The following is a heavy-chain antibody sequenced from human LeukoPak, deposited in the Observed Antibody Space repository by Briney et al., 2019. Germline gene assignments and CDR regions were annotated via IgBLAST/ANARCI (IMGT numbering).Heavy chain of an antibody. V-gene: IGHV3-9*01. CDR1: GFTFEDYA. CDR2: ISWNSGSI. Sequence: GRSLRLSCAASGFTFEDYAMHWVRQAPGKGLEWVSGISWNSGSIGYADSVKGRFTISRDNAKNSLYLQMNSLRAEDTALYYCAKARSSSSSQYYFDYWGQGTLVTVSS. J-gene: IGHJ4*02. D-gene: IGHD6-13*01. CDR3: AKARSSSSSQYYFDY.